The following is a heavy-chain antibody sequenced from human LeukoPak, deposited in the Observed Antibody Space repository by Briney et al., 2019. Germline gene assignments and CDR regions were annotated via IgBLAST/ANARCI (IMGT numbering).Heavy chain of an antibody. CDR2: INHSGST. J-gene: IGHJ5*02. D-gene: IGHD2-15*01. CDR3: ARGSGYSGFDP. CDR1: GGSFSGYY. V-gene: IGHV4-34*01. Sequence: SETLSLTCAVYGGSFSGYYWSWIRQPPGKGLEWIGEINHSGSTNYNPSLKSRVTKSVDTSKNQFSLKLSSVTAADTAVYYCARGSGYSGFDPWGQGTLVTVSS.